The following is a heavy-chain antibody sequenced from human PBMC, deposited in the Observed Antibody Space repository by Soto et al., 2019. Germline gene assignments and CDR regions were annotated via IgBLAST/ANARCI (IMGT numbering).Heavy chain of an antibody. D-gene: IGHD1-26*01. Sequence: ASVKVSCKASGGTFSSYAISWVRQAPGQGLEWMGGIIPIFGTANYAQKFQGRVTITADESTSTAYMELSSLRSEDTAVYYCATARGSTNWFDPWGQGTLVTVS. CDR3: ATARGSTNWFDP. V-gene: IGHV1-69*13. CDR2: IIPIFGTA. J-gene: IGHJ5*02. CDR1: GGTFSSYA.